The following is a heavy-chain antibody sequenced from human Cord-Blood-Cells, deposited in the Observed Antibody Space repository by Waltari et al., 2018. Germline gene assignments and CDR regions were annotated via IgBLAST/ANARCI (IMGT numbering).Heavy chain of an antibody. CDR2: SSAYNGNT. D-gene: IGHD2-2*03. J-gene: IGHJ4*02. CDR3: ARSRGYCSSTSCASLGY. CDR1: GYTFTSYG. V-gene: IGHV1-18*01. Sequence: QVQLVQSGAEVKKPGASVKVSCKASGYTFTSYGISWVRQAPGQGLEWMGWSSAYNGNTNYAQKLQGRVTMTTDTSTSTAYMELRSLRSDDTAVYYCARSRGYCSSTSCASLGYWGQGTLVTVSS.